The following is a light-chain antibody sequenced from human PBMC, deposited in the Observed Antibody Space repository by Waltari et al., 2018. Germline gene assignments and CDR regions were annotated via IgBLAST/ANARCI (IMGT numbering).Light chain of an antibody. V-gene: IGLV2-14*01. CDR1: SNDVGTYNY. CDR2: EVR. Sequence: QSALTQPASVSGSPGQSITISCTGSSNDVGTYNYVPWYQQHPGKAPKLIIFEVRHRPSGVSNRFSASKSGNKASLTISGLQTEDEADYYCSSYTSSSTLVFGGGTKVTVL. J-gene: IGLJ2*01. CDR3: SSYTSSSTLV.